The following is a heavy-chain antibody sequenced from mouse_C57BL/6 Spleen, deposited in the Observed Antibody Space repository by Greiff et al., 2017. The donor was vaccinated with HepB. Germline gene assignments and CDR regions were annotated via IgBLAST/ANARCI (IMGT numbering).Heavy chain of an antibody. V-gene: IGHV1-82*01. CDR3: ARKLGDY. Sequence: QVQLKESGPELVKPGASVKISCKASGYAFSSSWMNWVKQRPGKGLEWIGRIYPGDGDTNYNGKFKGKATLTADKSSSTAYMQLSSLTSEDSAVYFCARKLGDYWGQGTTLTVSS. CDR2: IYPGDGDT. CDR1: GYAFSSSW. J-gene: IGHJ2*01. D-gene: IGHD4-1*01.